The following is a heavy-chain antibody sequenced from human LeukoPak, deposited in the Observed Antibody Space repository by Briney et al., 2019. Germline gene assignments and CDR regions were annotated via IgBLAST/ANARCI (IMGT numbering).Heavy chain of an antibody. CDR1: GGSISSYY. Sequence: SETLSLTCTVSGGSISSYYWSWIRQPAGKGLEWIGRIYTSGSTNYNPSLKSRVTMSVDTSKNQFSLKLSSVTAADTAVYYCARDCSSTSCYGVFDYWGQGTLVTVSS. J-gene: IGHJ4*02. V-gene: IGHV4-4*07. D-gene: IGHD2-2*01. CDR2: IYTSGST. CDR3: ARDCSSTSCYGVFDY.